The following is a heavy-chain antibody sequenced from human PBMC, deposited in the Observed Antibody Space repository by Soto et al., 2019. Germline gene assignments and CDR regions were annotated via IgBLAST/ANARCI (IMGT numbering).Heavy chain of an antibody. CDR2: ISSSSSVI. J-gene: IGHJ6*03. Sequence: EVQLVESGGGLVQPGGSLRLSCATSGFILSDCAMNWVRQAPGKGLEWVSYISSSSSVIDYADSVKGRFTVSRDNARKSLFFQMNSLRAEDTAVYYCARALSWGSNWYYYMDVWGKGTTVTVSS. D-gene: IGHD7-27*01. V-gene: IGHV3-48*01. CDR1: GFILSDCA. CDR3: ARALSWGSNWYYYMDV.